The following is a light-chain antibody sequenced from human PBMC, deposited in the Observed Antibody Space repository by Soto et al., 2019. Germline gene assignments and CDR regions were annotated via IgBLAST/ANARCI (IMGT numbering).Light chain of an antibody. CDR1: SSNVVSYKL. CDR3: CSSGGSPTYV. CDR2: EVN. Sequence: QSVLTQPASVSGSPGQSITISCTGTSSNVVSYKLVSWYQQHPGKAPKLMIFEVNKRPSGVSNRFSGSKSGNTASLTISGLKVEDEADYYCCSSGGSPTYVFGTGTKVTVL. J-gene: IGLJ1*01. V-gene: IGLV2-23*02.